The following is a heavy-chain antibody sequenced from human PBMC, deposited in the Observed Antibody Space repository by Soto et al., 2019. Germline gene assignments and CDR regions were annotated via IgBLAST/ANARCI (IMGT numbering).Heavy chain of an antibody. CDR2: IKQDGSEK. V-gene: IGHV3-7*01. CDR1: GFTFSSYW. D-gene: IGHD4-4*01. Sequence: EVQLVESGGGLVQPGGSLRLSCAASGFTFSSYWMSWVRQAPGKGLEWVANIKQDGSEKYYVDSVKGRFTISRDNAKNSLYLQMNGLRAEDTALYYCAREGGDYSNYNWFDPWGQGTLVTVSS. J-gene: IGHJ5*02. CDR3: AREGGDYSNYNWFDP.